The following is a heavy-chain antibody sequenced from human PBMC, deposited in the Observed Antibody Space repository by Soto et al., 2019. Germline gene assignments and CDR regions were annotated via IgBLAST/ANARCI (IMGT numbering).Heavy chain of an antibody. Sequence: GGSLRLSCVASGFTFVKYWMSWVRQAPGKGLEWVANINVNGSDKNYVDSVKGRFSVSRDNTKHLLYLQMDSLRAEDTAVYYCAREPNSFDYWGQGTLVTVS. J-gene: IGHJ4*02. CDR1: GFTFVKYW. V-gene: IGHV3-7*03. CDR3: AREPNSFDY. CDR2: INVNGSDK.